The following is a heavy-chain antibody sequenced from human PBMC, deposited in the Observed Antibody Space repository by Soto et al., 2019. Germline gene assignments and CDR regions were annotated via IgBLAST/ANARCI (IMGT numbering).Heavy chain of an antibody. Sequence: LGESLKISCKGSGYSFTSYWIGWVRQMPGKGLEWMGIIYPGDSDTSYSPSFQGQVTISADKSISTAYLQWSSLKASDTAMYYCARLPSVRYLRQPYYFDYWGQGTLVTVSS. CDR3: ARLPSVRYLRQPYYFDY. J-gene: IGHJ4*02. CDR1: GYSFTSYW. D-gene: IGHD3-9*01. V-gene: IGHV5-51*01. CDR2: IYPGDSDT.